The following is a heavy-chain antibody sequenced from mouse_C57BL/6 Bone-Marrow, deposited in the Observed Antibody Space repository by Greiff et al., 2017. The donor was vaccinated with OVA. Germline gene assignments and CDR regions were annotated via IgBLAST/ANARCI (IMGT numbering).Heavy chain of an antibody. CDR1: GFSLRTSGMG. J-gene: IGHJ4*01. Sequence: SGPGILQSSQTLSLTCSFSGFSLRTSGMGVSWIRQPSGKGLEWLAHIYWDDVTRYNPSLKSRLTISTDTSRNQVFLKITSVDTAETATYYCARRIYDGYWDYAMDYWGQGTSVTVSS. D-gene: IGHD2-3*01. CDR3: ARRIYDGYWDYAMDY. CDR2: IYWDDVT. V-gene: IGHV8-12*01.